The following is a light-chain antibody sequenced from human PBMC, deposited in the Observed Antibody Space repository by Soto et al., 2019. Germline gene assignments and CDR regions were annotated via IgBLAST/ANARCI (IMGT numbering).Light chain of an antibody. V-gene: IGKV1-39*01. CDR3: QQSYSTPHVT. J-gene: IGKJ1*01. CDR1: QSISSS. Sequence: DIQMTQSPSSLSASVGDRVTITCRASQSISSSLNWYQQKPGKAPKLLIYAAASLQSGVPSRFSGSGSGTDFTLTISSLQPEDFATYYCQQSYSTPHVTFGQGTKVEIK. CDR2: AAA.